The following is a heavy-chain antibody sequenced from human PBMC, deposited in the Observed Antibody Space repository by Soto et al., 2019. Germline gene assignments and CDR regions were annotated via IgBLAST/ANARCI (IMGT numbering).Heavy chain of an antibody. J-gene: IGHJ4*02. D-gene: IGHD3-3*01. CDR1: GFSLSTSGVG. Sequence: QITLKESGPPLVKPTQTLTLTCTFSGFSLSTSGVGVGWIRQPPGKALEWLALIYWDDDKRYSPSLKSRLTIPKDTSKNQVVLTMTNMDPVDTATYYCAHRGRYIPPHFGVQFDYWGQGTLVTVSS. V-gene: IGHV2-5*02. CDR3: AHRGRYIPPHFGVQFDY. CDR2: IYWDDDK.